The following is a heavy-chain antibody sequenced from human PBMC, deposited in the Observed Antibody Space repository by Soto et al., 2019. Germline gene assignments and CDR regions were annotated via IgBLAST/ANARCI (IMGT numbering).Heavy chain of an antibody. V-gene: IGHV3-23*01. CDR1: GCTFSSYA. CDR2: ISGSGGST. D-gene: IGHD5-18*01. J-gene: IGHJ3*02. CDR3: VRGVDTAMIDAFDI. Sequence: GGALILSCAACGCTFSSYAMSWVRQAPGKGLEWVSAISGSGGSTYYADSVKGRFTISRDNSKNTLYLQMNSLRAEDTAVYYCVRGVDTAMIDAFDIWGQGTMVTVSS.